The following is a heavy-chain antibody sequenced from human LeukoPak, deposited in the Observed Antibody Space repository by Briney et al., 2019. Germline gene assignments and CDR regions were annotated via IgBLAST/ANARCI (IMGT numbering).Heavy chain of an antibody. CDR3: TGGSYSRYFDY. D-gene: IGHD1-26*01. CDR1: GGSISSGDYY. J-gene: IGHJ4*02. V-gene: IGHV4-30-4*08. Sequence: SETLSLTCTVSGGSISSGDYYWSWIRQPPGKGLEWIGYIYYSGSTYYNPSSKSRVTISVDTSKNHCSLKLSSVTAADTAVYYCTGGSYSRYFDYWGQGTLVTGSS. CDR2: IYYSGST.